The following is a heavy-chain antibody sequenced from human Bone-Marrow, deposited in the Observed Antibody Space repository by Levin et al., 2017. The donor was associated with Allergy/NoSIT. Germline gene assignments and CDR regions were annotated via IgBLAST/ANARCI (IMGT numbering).Heavy chain of an antibody. Sequence: SETLSLTCTVSGDSFISHYWTWIRQPPGKGLEWIGYIYYTGSTNYNPSLKCRVAMSLDTSKSQFSLKLSSVTAADTAVYYCARGYSLYDYDYWGQGTLVTVSS. D-gene: IGHD5/OR15-5a*01. CDR1: GDSFISHY. CDR3: ARGYSLYDYDY. V-gene: IGHV4-59*11. CDR2: IYYTGST. J-gene: IGHJ4*02.